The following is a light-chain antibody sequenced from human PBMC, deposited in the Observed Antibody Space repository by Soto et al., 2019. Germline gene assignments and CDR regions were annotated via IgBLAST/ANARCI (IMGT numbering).Light chain of an antibody. J-gene: IGLJ1*01. V-gene: IGLV2-8*01. CDR2: EVS. Sequence: QSALTQPPSASGSPGQSVTISCTGTSSDVGAHNFVSWHQQHPGKAPQLMVYEVSKRPSGVPDRFSGSKSGNTASLTVSGLQAEDEADYYCSSYAGSNNYVFGTGTKAPS. CDR3: SSYAGSNNYV. CDR1: SSDVGAHNF.